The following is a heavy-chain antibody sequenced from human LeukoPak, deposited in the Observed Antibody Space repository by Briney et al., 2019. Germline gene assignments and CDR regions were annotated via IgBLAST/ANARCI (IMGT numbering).Heavy chain of an antibody. V-gene: IGHV4-59*01. CDR3: ARVDSSGYYIDY. D-gene: IGHD3-22*01. CDR2: IYYSGST. CDR1: GGSISSYY. Sequence: SETLSLTCTVSGGSISSYYWSWLRQPPGKGLEWIGYIYYSGSTNYNPSHKSRVTISVDTSKNQFSLKLSSVTAADTAVYYCARVDSSGYYIDYWGQGTLVTVSS. J-gene: IGHJ4*02.